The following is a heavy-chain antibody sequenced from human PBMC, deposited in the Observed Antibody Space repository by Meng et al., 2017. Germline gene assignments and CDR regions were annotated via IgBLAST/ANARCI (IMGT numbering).Heavy chain of an antibody. Sequence: GESLKISCAASGFTFSSYAMHWVRQAPGKGLEWVAVISYDGSNKYYADSVKGRFTISRDNSKNTLYLQMNSLRAEDTAVYYCARDRLGRGRQSTVTTYYFDYWGQGTLVTVSS. CDR3: ARDRLGRGRQSTVTTYYFDY. CDR2: ISYDGSNK. J-gene: IGHJ4*02. V-gene: IGHV3-30*04. CDR1: GFTFSSYA. D-gene: IGHD4-17*01.